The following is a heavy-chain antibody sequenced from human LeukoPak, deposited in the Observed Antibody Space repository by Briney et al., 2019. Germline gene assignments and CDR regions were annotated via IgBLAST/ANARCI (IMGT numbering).Heavy chain of an antibody. Sequence: GGSLRLSCAASGFTVSSNYMSWVRQAPGKGLEWVSVIYSGGSTYYADSVKGRFTISRDNSKNTLYLQMNSLRAEDTAVYYCARDLNWNDGSDYWGQGTLVTVCS. V-gene: IGHV3-66*01. CDR2: IYSGGST. D-gene: IGHD1-20*01. CDR1: GFTVSSNY. J-gene: IGHJ4*02. CDR3: ARDLNWNDGSDY.